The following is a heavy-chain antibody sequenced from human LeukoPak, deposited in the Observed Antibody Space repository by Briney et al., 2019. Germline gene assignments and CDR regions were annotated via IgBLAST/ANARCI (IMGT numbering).Heavy chain of an antibody. V-gene: IGHV3-23*01. D-gene: IGHD6-13*01. J-gene: IGHJ4*02. CDR1: GFTFSSYA. Sequence: GGSLRLSCAASGFTFSSYAMSWVRQAPGKGLEWVSAISGSGGSTNYADSVKGRFTISRDNSKNTLYLQMNSLRAEDTAVYYCAKDRRGYSSSWYKGYYFDYWGQGTLVTVSS. CDR2: ISGSGGST. CDR3: AKDRRGYSSSWYKGYYFDY.